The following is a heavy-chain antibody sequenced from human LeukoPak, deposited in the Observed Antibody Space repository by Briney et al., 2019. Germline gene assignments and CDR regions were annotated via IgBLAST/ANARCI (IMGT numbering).Heavy chain of an antibody. Sequence: SETLSLTCTVSGGSISSYYWSWIRQPPGKGLEWIGYIYYSGSTNYNPSLKSRVTISVDTSKNQFSLKLSSVAAADTAVYYCARSNYDSSGYWDYYFDYWGQGTLVTVSS. V-gene: IGHV4-59*12. J-gene: IGHJ4*02. CDR1: GGSISSYY. CDR2: IYYSGST. CDR3: ARSNYDSSGYWDYYFDY. D-gene: IGHD3-22*01.